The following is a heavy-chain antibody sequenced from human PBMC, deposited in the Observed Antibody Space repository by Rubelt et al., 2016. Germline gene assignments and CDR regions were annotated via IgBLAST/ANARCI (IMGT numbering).Heavy chain of an antibody. V-gene: IGHV1-18*01. Sequence: ISWVRQAPGQGLEWMGWISAYNGNTKYAQKFQGRVTMTTDTSTSTAYMELRSLRSDDTAVYYCASRSTVTSAYYYYGMDVWGQGTTVTVSS. CDR2: ISAYNGNT. D-gene: IGHD4-17*01. J-gene: IGHJ6*02. CDR3: ASRSTVTSAYYYYGMDV.